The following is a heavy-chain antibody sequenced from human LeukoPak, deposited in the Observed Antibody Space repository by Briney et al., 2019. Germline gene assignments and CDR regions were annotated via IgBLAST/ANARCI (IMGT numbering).Heavy chain of an antibody. Sequence: SETLSLTCTVSGGSISSSSYYWGWIRQPPGKGLEWIGSIYYSGSTYYNPSLKSRVTISVDTSKNQFSLKLRSVTAADTAVYYCARRLLCGGDCYIPFDYWGQGTLVTVSS. CDR3: ARRLLCGGDCYIPFDY. V-gene: IGHV4-39*01. D-gene: IGHD2-21*02. CDR2: IYYSGST. CDR1: GGSISSSSYY. J-gene: IGHJ4*02.